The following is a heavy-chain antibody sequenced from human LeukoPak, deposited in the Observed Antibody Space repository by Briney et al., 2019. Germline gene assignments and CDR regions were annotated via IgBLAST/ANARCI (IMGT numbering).Heavy chain of an antibody. V-gene: IGHV1-2*02. Sequence: ASVKVSCKASGYTFTGHYIRWVRQAPGQGLEWMGWIKPDSGATNYAQKFQGRVTMTRDTSISTAHMELNRLTSDDTAVYYCARPEYRYGYILDYWGQGTLVTVSS. CDR1: GYTFTGHY. CDR3: ARPEYRYGYILDY. J-gene: IGHJ4*02. D-gene: IGHD5-18*01. CDR2: IKPDSGAT.